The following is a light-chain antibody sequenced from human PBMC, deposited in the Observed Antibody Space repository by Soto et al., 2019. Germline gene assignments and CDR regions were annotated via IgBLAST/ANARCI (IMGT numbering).Light chain of an antibody. Sequence: DIVMTQSPLSLPVTPGEPASISCRSSQSLLYRNGNTYVDWYLQKPGQSPQLLIYLVSNRAPGVPDRFSGSGSGTDFTLKISRVEAEDVGVYYCMQPLQTPWTFGQGTKVVIK. CDR2: LVS. V-gene: IGKV2-28*01. CDR3: MQPLQTPWT. CDR1: QSLLYRNGNTY. J-gene: IGKJ1*01.